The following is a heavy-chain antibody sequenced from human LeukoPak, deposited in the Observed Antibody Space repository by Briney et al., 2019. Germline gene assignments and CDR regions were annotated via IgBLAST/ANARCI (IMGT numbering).Heavy chain of an antibody. J-gene: IGHJ4*02. CDR2: ISSSGSTI. CDR1: GFTFSSYS. CDR3: ARGGLGSWTFDS. D-gene: IGHD1-26*01. Sequence: GRSLRLSCAASGFTFSSYSMNWVRQAPGKGLEWVSYISSSGSTIYYADSVKGRFTISRDNAKYSLHLQMDSLRAEDTAVYSCARGGLGSWTFDSWGQGTLVTVSS. V-gene: IGHV3-48*04.